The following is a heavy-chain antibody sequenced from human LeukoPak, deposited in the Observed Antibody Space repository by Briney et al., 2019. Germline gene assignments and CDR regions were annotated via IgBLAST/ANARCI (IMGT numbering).Heavy chain of an antibody. V-gene: IGHV1-2*04. CDR2: INPNSGGT. CDR1: GYTFTGYY. D-gene: IGHD3-10*01. J-gene: IGHJ3*02. Sequence: ASVSVSCTASGYTFTGYYMRWVRQAPGQGLEWMGWINPNSGGTNYAQKFQGWVTMTRDTSISTAYMELSRLRSDDTAVYYCARVELTLGVFDIWGQGTMVTVSS. CDR3: ARVELTLGVFDI.